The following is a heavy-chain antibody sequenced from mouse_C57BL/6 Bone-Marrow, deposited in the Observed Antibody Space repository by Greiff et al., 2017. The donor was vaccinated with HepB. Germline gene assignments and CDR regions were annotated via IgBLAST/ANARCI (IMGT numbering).Heavy chain of an antibody. J-gene: IGHJ4*01. V-gene: IGHV1-50*01. CDR1: GYTFTSYW. D-gene: IGHD1-3*01. CDR3: AQKTLIYYYAMDY. CDR2: IDPSDSYT. Sequence: VQLQQPGAELVKPGASVKLSCKASGYTFTSYWMQWVKQRPGQGLEWIGEIDPSDSYTNYNQKLKGKATLTVDTSSSTAYMQLSSLTSEDSAVYYCAQKTLIYYYAMDYWGQGTSVTVSS.